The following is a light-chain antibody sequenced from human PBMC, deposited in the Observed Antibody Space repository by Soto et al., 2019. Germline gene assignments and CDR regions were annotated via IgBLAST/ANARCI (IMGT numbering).Light chain of an antibody. CDR1: QSVSSNY. V-gene: IGKV3-20*01. CDR3: QPYGSSPWT. Sequence: EIVLTQSPGTLSLSPGARATLSCRASQSVSSNYLAWYEQKPGQAPRLLIYGASGRAPAIPDRFSGSGSGTDFTLTISRLEPEYFAVYYCQPYGSSPWTVGQGTKVEIK. CDR2: GAS. J-gene: IGKJ1*01.